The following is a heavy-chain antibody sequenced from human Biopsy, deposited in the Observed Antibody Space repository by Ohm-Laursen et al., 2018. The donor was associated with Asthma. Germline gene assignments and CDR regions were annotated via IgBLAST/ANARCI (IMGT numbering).Heavy chain of an antibody. Sequence: SQTLSLTCIFSGGSISSRPSYWGWLRQPPGKGLEWIASFSASGTSYFNASLKSRVTTSVDMSKNQLSLRLTSVTAADTAVYFCARHGPTNYRLDSWGQGSLVIVSS. V-gene: IGHV4-39*01. CDR2: FSASGTS. CDR1: GGSISSRPSY. CDR3: ARHGPTNYRLDS. J-gene: IGHJ1*01. D-gene: IGHD4/OR15-4a*01.